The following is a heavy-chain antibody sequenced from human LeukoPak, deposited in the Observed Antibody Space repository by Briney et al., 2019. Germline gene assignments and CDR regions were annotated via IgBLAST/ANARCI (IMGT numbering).Heavy chain of an antibody. V-gene: IGHV3-7*01. CDR2: IKQDGSEK. CDR3: ARGAARVSPERPFDY. Sequence: PGGSLRLSCAASGFTFSSYWMSWVRQAPGKGLEWVANIKQDGSEKYYVDSVKGRFTISRDNAKNSLYLQMNSLRAEDTAVYYCARGAARVSPERPFDYWGQGTLVTVSS. D-gene: IGHD1-1*01. J-gene: IGHJ4*02. CDR1: GFTFSSYW.